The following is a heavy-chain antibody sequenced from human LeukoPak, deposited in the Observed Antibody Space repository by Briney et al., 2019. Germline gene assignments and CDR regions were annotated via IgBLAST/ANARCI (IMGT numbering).Heavy chain of an antibody. D-gene: IGHD2-21*01. V-gene: IGHV3-30*02. J-gene: IGHJ4*02. CDR2: IRHDGSDK. Sequence: PGGSLRLSCEASGFTFTTYGMHWVRQVPGKGLEWVAFIRHDGSDKYYVDSVKGRFTISRYNARSTLYLQMNSLRAEDTAVYYCAKDHSQSFDFWGQGTLVTVSS. CDR3: AKDHSQSFDF. CDR1: GFTFTTYG.